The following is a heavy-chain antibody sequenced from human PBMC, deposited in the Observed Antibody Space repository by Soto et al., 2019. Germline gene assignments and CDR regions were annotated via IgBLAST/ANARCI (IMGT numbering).Heavy chain of an antibody. CDR1: GYSFTSYY. V-gene: IGHV5-10-1*04. CDR2: IDPSDSYI. Sequence: GESLKISCKGSGYSFTSYYISWVRQMPGKGLEWMGRIDPSDSYINYSPYFQGQVASSAHQSIRTACLQWSSLKASDTAMYYCARHSSQATPYDFWSGYYTNDAFDIWGQGTMVTVSS. J-gene: IGHJ3*02. D-gene: IGHD3-3*01. CDR3: ARHSSQATPYDFWSGYYTNDAFDI.